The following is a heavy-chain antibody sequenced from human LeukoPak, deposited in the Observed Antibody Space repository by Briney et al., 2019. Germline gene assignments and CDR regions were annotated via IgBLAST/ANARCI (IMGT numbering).Heavy chain of an antibody. Sequence: SETLSLTCAVYGGSFSGYYWSWIRQPPGKGLEWIGEINHSRSTNYNPSLKSRVTISVDTSKNQFSLKLSSVTAADTAVYYCARGARIAAHHHFDYWGQGTLVTVSS. D-gene: IGHD6-13*01. J-gene: IGHJ4*02. CDR2: INHSRST. V-gene: IGHV4-34*01. CDR3: ARGARIAAHHHFDY. CDR1: GGSFSGYY.